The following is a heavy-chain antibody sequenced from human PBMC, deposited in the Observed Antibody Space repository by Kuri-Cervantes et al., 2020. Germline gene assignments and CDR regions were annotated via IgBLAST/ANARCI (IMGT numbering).Heavy chain of an antibody. J-gene: IGHJ6*02. CDR3: ARSGIAAAGTNYYYGMDV. CDR1: GYTFTGYY. V-gene: IGHV1-2*02. CDR2: INPNSGGT. D-gene: IGHD6-13*01. Sequence: ASVKVSCKASGYTFTGYYMRWVRQAPGQGLEWMGWINPNSGGTNYAQKFQGRVTMTRDTSISTAYMELSRLRSDDTAVYYCARSGIAAAGTNYYYGMDVWGQGTTVTVSS.